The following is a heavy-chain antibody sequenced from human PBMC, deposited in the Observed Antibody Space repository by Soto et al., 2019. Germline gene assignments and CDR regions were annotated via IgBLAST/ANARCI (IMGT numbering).Heavy chain of an antibody. CDR2: ISSSSSYI. V-gene: IGHV3-21*01. CDR1: GFTFSSYS. J-gene: IGHJ5*02. Sequence: VQLVESGGGLVKPGGSLRLSCAASGFTFSSYSMNWVRQAPGKGLEWVSSISSSSSYIYYADSVKGRFTISRDNAKNSLYLQMNSLRAEDTAVYYCARDLSEGENWFDPWGQGTLVTVSS. CDR3: ARDLSEGENWFDP. D-gene: IGHD1-26*01.